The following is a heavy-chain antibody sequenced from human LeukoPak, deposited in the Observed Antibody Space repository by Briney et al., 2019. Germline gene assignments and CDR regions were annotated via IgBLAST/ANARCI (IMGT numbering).Heavy chain of an antibody. CDR1: GGSISSSSYY. V-gene: IGHV4-39*01. J-gene: IGHJ2*01. D-gene: IGHD6-13*01. Sequence: SETLSLTCTVSGGSISSSSYYWGWIRQPPGKGLEWIGSIYYSGSTYYNPSLKSRVTISVDTSKNQFSLKLSPVTAADTAVYYCARVSSSWYQDWYFDLWGRGTLVTVSS. CDR2: IYYSGST. CDR3: ARVSSSWYQDWYFDL.